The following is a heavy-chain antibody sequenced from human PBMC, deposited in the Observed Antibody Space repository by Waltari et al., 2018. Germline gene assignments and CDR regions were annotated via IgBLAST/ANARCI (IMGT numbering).Heavy chain of an antibody. D-gene: IGHD3-22*01. CDR3: ARDRPKDRSDDAFDI. CDR2: IYSGGSA. Sequence: EVQLVESGGGLVQPGGSLRLSCAASGFTVRSNHMTWVRQAPGKGLEWVSTIYSGGSAYYTDSVKGRFTISRDNSKNTLYLQMNSLRAEDTAVYYCARDRPKDRSDDAFDIWGQGTMVTVSS. V-gene: IGHV3-66*02. J-gene: IGHJ3*02. CDR1: GFTVRSNH.